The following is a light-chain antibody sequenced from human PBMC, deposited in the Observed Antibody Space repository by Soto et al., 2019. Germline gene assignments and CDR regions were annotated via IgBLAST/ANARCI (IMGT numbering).Light chain of an antibody. CDR3: YSYAGENLYV. CDR1: SSDVGSYNL. Sequence: QSALTQPASVSASPGQSITIPCTGTSSDVGSYNLVSWFQQHPGKVPKLLIYEGTKRPSGLSDRFSGSKSGTTASLTISGLQAEDEAHYYCYSYAGENLYVFGTGSKVTVL. J-gene: IGLJ1*01. V-gene: IGLV2-23*01. CDR2: EGT.